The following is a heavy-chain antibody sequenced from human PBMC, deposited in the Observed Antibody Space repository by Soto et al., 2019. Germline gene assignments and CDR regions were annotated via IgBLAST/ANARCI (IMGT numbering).Heavy chain of an antibody. CDR2: ISGSGGST. CDR3: ARSFTMIVVAPGY. J-gene: IGHJ4*02. D-gene: IGHD3-22*01. Sequence: PGGSLRLSCAASGFTFSSYAMSWVRQAPGKGLEWVSAISGSGGSTYYADSVKGRFTISRDNSKNTLYLQMNSLRAEDTAVYYCARSFTMIVVAPGYWGQGTLVTVSS. CDR1: GFTFSSYA. V-gene: IGHV3-23*01.